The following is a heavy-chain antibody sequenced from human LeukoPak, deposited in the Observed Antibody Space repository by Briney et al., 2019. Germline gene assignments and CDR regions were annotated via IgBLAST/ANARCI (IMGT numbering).Heavy chain of an antibody. CDR3: ARWVGNRNWFDP. V-gene: IGHV4-39*07. J-gene: IGHJ5*02. Sequence: SETLSLTCTVSGDPISSGSFLWGCIRQSPGKGLEWIGSISYSGSTYYNPSLKSRVTVSIDTSKNQFSLKMTSVTAADTAVYYCARWVGNRNWFDPWGQGTLVTVSS. CDR1: GDPISSGSFL. D-gene: IGHD1-26*01. CDR2: ISYSGST.